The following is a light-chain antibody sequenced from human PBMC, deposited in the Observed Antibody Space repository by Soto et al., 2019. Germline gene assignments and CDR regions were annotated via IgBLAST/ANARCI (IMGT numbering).Light chain of an antibody. CDR2: GT. V-gene: IGLV1-40*01. J-gene: IGLJ3*02. CDR1: SSNIGAGYA. CDR3: QSFDNALSAWV. Sequence: QTVLTQSPSVSGAPGQRVTITCTGSSSNIGAGYAVHWYHQLPGTAPRLLMYGTYRPSGVPDRFSVSKSGTSASLAITGLQPEDEADYYCQSFDNALSAWVFGGGTQLTVL.